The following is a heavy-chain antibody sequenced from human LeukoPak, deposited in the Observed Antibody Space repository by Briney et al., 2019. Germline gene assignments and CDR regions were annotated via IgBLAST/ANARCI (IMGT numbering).Heavy chain of an antibody. CDR2: IYYSGST. Sequence: PSETLSLTCTVSGGSISSYYWSWIRQPPVKGLEWIGYIYYSGSTNYNPSLKSRVTISVDTSKNQFSLKLSSVTAADTAVYYCARQEKGHPPDAFDIWGQGTMVTVSS. CDR1: GGSISSYY. J-gene: IGHJ3*02. V-gene: IGHV4-59*08. CDR3: ARQEKGHPPDAFDI.